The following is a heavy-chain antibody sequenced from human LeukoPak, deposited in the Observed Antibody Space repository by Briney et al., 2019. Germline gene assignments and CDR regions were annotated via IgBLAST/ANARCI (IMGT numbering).Heavy chain of an antibody. CDR1: GFTFDDYG. V-gene: IGHV3-20*04. J-gene: IGHJ6*02. Sequence: GQSLRLSCAASGFTFDDYGMSWVRQAPGKGLEWVSGINWNGGTTGYADSVKGRFAISRDNAKNSLYLQMNSLSAEDTALYYCAREGSGSPHYGMDVWGQGTTVTVSS. CDR2: INWNGGTT. D-gene: IGHD3-10*01. CDR3: AREGSGSPHYGMDV.